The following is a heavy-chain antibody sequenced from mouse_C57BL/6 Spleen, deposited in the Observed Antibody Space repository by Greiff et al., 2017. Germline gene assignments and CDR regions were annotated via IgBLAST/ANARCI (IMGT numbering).Heavy chain of an antibody. D-gene: IGHD1-1*01. CDR2: IRNKANGYTT. CDR3: ARSVYYGSSYGYAMDY. CDR1: GFTFTDYY. J-gene: IGHJ4*01. Sequence: EVMLVESGGGLVQPGGSLSLSCAASGFTFTDYYMSWVRQPPGKALEWLGFIRNKANGYTTEYSASVKGRFTISRDNSQSILYLQMNALRAEDSATYYCARSVYYGSSYGYAMDYWGQGTSVTVSS. V-gene: IGHV7-3*01.